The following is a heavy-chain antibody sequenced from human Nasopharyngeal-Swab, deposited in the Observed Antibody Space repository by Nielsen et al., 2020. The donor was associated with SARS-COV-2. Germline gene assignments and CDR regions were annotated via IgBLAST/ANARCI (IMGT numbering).Heavy chain of an antibody. J-gene: IGHJ4*02. V-gene: IGHV1-69*04. CDR2: IIPILGIA. Sequence: WVRQAPGQGLEWMGRIIPILGIANYAQKFQGSVTITADKSTSTAYMELSSLRSEDTAVYYCARGDKGYSSGWVYWGQGTLVTVPS. D-gene: IGHD6-19*01. CDR3: ARGDKGYSSGWVY.